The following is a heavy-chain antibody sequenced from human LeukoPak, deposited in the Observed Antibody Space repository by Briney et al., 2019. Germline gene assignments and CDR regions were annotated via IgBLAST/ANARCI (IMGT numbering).Heavy chain of an antibody. J-gene: IGHJ4*02. CDR2: ISDSGGAT. V-gene: IGHV3-23*01. D-gene: IGHD5-18*01. CDR1: GFTFNNYA. CDR3: VRHDSYIPF. Sequence: PGGSLRLSCAASGFTFNNYAMSWVRQAPGKGLEWVSGISDSGGATYYADSVKGRFTISRDNSKNTVHLQMNNLRVEDRAVYFCVRHDSYIPFWDQGTLVTVSS.